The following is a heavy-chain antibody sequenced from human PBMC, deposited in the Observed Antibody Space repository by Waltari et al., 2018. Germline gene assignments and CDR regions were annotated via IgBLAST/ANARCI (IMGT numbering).Heavy chain of an antibody. CDR3: ARGYLGYRPGGGGFDY. CDR1: GFTFSSYS. CDR2: ISSSSSYI. Sequence: EVQLLESGGGLVQPGGSLRLSCAASGFTFSSYSMNWVRQAPGKGLEWVSSISSSSSYIYYADSVKGRFTISRDNAKNSLYLQMNSLRAEDTAVYYCARGYLGYRPGGGGFDYWGQGTLVTVSS. J-gene: IGHJ4*02. V-gene: IGHV3-21*01. D-gene: IGHD5-18*01.